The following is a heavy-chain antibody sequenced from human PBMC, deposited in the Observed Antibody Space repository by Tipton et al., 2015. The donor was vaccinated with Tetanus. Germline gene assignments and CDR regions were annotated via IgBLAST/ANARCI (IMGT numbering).Heavy chain of an antibody. Sequence: SLRLSCAASGFTFSSYWMHWVRQAPGKGLEWVSVIYSGGSTYYADSVKGRFTISRDNSKNTLYLQMNSLRAEDTAVYYCARKTFYYDSSGEEDAFDTWGQGTMVTVSS. J-gene: IGHJ3*02. CDR1: GFTFSSYW. CDR3: ARKTFYYDSSGEEDAFDT. V-gene: IGHV3-53*01. CDR2: IYSGGST. D-gene: IGHD3-22*01.